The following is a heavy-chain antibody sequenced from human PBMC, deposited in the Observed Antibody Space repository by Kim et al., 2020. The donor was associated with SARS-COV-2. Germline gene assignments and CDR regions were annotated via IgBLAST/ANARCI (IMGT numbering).Heavy chain of an antibody. CDR1: GFTFDDYA. CDR2: INWNGGSV. J-gene: IGHJ6*02. CDR3: AKENSEYGSGSSDYDMDV. V-gene: IGHV3-9*01. Sequence: GGSLRLSCAASGFTFDDYAMHWVRQAPGKGLEWVSRINWNGGSVDYAVSVKGRLTISRDNAKNSLHLQMNSLRTEDTALYYCAKENSEYGSGSSDYDMDVGGEGTT. D-gene: IGHD3-10*01.